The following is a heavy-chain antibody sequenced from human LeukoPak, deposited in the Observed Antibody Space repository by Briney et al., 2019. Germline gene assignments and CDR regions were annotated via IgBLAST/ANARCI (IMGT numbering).Heavy chain of an antibody. CDR3: ARHFCSSTSCSN. D-gene: IGHD2-2*01. CDR1: GFTFSNAW. V-gene: IGHV3-15*01. Sequence: PGGSLRLSCAASGFTFSNAWMSWVRQAPGKGLEWVGRIKSKTDGGTTDYAAPVKGRFTISRDDSKNTLYLQMNSLKTEDTAVYYCARHFCSSTSCSNWGQGTLVTVSS. CDR2: IKSKTDGGTT. J-gene: IGHJ4*02.